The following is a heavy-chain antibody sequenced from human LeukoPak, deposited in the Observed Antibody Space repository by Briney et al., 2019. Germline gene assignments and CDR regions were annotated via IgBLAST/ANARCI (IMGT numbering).Heavy chain of an antibody. CDR3: ARDPTNTSGYYAYFDY. Sequence: ASVKVSCKASGYTFRKYGITWVRQAPGQGLEWMGWISAYNGDTHYAQNLQGRVTMTTDTSTSTAYMELRSLRSDDTAVYYCARDPTNTSGYYAYFDYWGQGTLVTVSS. J-gene: IGHJ4*02. CDR2: ISAYNGDT. D-gene: IGHD5-12*01. CDR1: GYTFRKYG. V-gene: IGHV1-18*01.